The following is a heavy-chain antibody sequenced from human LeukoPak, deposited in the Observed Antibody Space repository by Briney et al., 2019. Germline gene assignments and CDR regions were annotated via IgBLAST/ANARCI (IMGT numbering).Heavy chain of an antibody. D-gene: IGHD1-26*01. CDR2: IYYSGST. V-gene: IGHV4-39*07. Sequence: SETLSLTCTVSGGSISSSSYYWGGIRQPPGEGLEWIGSIYYSGSTYYHPSLKSRVTISVDTSKNPFSLKLGSVAAADTAVYYCAREVRIAAPGSGYFSYWAQAPRFTASS. CDR1: GGSISSSSYY. J-gene: IGHJ4*02. CDR3: AREVRIAAPGSGYFSY.